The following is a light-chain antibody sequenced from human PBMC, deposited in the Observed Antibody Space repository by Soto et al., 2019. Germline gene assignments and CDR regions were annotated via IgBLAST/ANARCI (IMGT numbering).Light chain of an antibody. CDR3: SSYTTSSALV. CDR1: SSDVGGYNY. J-gene: IGLJ2*01. Sequence: QSVLTQPASVSGSPGQSITISCTGTSSDVGGYNYVSWYQQHPGNAPELMIYDVSKRPSGVSNRFSGSKSGNTASLTISGLQADDEAEYYCSSYTTSSALVFGGGTKVTVL. V-gene: IGLV2-14*03. CDR2: DVS.